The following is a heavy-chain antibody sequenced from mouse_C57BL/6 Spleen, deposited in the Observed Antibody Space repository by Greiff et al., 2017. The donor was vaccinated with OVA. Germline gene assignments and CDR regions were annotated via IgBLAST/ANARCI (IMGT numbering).Heavy chain of an antibody. CDR2: IDPSDSYT. CDR1: GYTFTSYW. Sequence: VQLQQPGAELVMPGASVKLSCKASGYTFTSYWMHWVKQRPGQGLEWIGEIDPSDSYTNYNHKFKGKSTLTVDKSSSTAYMQLSSLTSEDSAVYYCAREYERNYFDYWGQGTTLTVSS. V-gene: IGHV1-69*01. J-gene: IGHJ2*01. CDR3: AREYERNYFDY. D-gene: IGHD2-10*02.